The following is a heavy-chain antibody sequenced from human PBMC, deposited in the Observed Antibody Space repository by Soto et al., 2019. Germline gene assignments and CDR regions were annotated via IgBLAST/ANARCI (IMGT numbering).Heavy chain of an antibody. CDR1: GGSFSGYY. Sequence: SETLSLTCAVYGGSFSGYYWSWIRQPPGKGLEWIGEINHSGSTNYNPSLKSRVTISVDTSKNQFSLKLSSVTAADTAVYYCARARIVALGYYGSGSYHLIDYWGQGTLVTVSS. V-gene: IGHV4-34*01. CDR3: ARARIVALGYYGSGSYHLIDY. D-gene: IGHD3-10*01. CDR2: INHSGST. J-gene: IGHJ4*02.